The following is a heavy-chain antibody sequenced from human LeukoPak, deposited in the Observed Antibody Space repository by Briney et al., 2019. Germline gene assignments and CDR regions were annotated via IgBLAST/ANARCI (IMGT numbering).Heavy chain of an antibody. Sequence: PGGSLRLSCAASGFTFSSYGMHWVRQAPGKGLVWVSRINSDGSSTSYADSVKGRFTISRDNAKNTLYLQMNSLRAEDTAVYYCASLIYYDSSGYYYPVDYWGQGTLVTVSS. CDR1: GFTFSSYG. CDR3: ASLIYYDSSGYYYPVDY. J-gene: IGHJ4*02. CDR2: INSDGSST. D-gene: IGHD3-22*01. V-gene: IGHV3-74*01.